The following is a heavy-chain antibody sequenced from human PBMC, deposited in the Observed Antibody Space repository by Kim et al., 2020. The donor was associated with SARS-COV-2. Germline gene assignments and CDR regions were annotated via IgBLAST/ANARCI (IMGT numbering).Heavy chain of an antibody. V-gene: IGHV4-34*01. J-gene: IGHJ4*02. CDR1: GGSLTGYF. D-gene: IGHD2-15*01. CDR3: ARDCTGGSCYPSGDY. Sequence: SETLSLTCTLSGGSLTGYFWTWIRQPPGQGLEWIGEINHSGITNYNPSLESRVTISVDTSKNQFSLKLNSVTAADTAIYYCARDCTGGSCYPSGDYWGQGTLVTVSS. CDR2: INHSGIT.